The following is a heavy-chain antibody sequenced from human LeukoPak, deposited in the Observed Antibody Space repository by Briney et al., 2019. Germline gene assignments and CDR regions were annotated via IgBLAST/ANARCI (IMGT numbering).Heavy chain of an antibody. CDR3: ARLDRITIFGVVNS. Sequence: SETLSLTCAVYGGSSSGYYWSWIRQPPGKGLEWIGEINHSGSTNYNPSLKSRVTISVDTSKNQFSLKLSSVTAADTAVYYCARLDRITIFGVVNSWGQGTLVTVSS. CDR2: INHSGST. D-gene: IGHD3-3*01. CDR1: GGSSSGYY. V-gene: IGHV4-34*01. J-gene: IGHJ4*02.